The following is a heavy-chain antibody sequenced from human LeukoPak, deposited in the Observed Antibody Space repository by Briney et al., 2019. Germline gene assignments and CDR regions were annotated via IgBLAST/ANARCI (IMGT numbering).Heavy chain of an antibody. V-gene: IGHV3-21*01. CDR2: ISSSSSFI. J-gene: IGHJ5*02. CDR3: ARDYLYSGYDH. CDR1: GFNFSSYS. D-gene: IGHD5-12*01. Sequence: KSGGSLRLSCAGSGFNFSSYSMSWVRQAPWKGLEFVSSISSSSSFIYYADSVKGRFTISRDNAKKSLSLQMNSLRADDTAVYYCARDYLYSGYDHWGQGTLVTVSS.